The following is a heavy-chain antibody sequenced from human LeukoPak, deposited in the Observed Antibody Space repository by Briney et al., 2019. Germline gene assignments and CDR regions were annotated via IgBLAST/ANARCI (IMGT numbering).Heavy chain of an antibody. Sequence: AAVKVSYKASGYTFTSYYMHWVRQAPGPRLEWVGIINPSGGSTSYAQQFQGRVTMTRDMSTSTVYMELSSLRSEDTAVYYCAREGTFSGSYSWFDPWGQGTLVTVSS. CDR1: GYTFTSYY. V-gene: IGHV1-46*01. CDR3: AREGTFSGSYSWFDP. D-gene: IGHD1-26*01. J-gene: IGHJ5*02. CDR2: INPSGGST.